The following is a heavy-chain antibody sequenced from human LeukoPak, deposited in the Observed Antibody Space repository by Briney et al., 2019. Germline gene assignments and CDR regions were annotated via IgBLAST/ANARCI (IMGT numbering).Heavy chain of an antibody. D-gene: IGHD2-2*01. CDR1: GFTFSSYN. J-gene: IGHJ4*02. CDR3: ARGCSTHGEYYFDY. CDR2: IGFDGKSK. V-gene: IGHV3-30*02. Sequence: GGSLRLSCAASGFTFSSYNMQWVRQAPSKGLEWVTFIGFDGKSKYYADSVKGRFTISRDNAKNSLYLQMNSLRAEDTAVYYCARGCSTHGEYYFDYWGQGTLVTVSS.